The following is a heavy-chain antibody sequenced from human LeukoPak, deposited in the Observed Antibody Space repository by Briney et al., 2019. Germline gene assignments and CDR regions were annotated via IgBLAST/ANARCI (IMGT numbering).Heavy chain of an antibody. V-gene: IGHV4-4*07. D-gene: IGHD3-10*01. CDR2: IYTSGST. Sequence: SETLSLTCTVSGGSISSYCWSWIRQPAGKGLEWIGRIYTSGSTNYNPSFKSRVTMSVDTSKNQFSLKLGSVTAADTAVYYCARERNVLLWFGELSRYFGELGWFDPWGQGTLVTVSS. J-gene: IGHJ5*02. CDR3: ARERNVLLWFGELSRYFGELGWFDP. CDR1: GGSISSYC.